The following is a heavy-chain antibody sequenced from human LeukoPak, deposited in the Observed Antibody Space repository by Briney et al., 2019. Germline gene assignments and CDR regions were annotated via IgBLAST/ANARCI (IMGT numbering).Heavy chain of an antibody. CDR2: IKHDGTQN. J-gene: IGHJ6*02. CDR3: ARLRPYSSDWYAYYGMDV. CDR1: GFTFSSYW. V-gene: IGHV3-7*04. D-gene: IGHD6-13*01. Sequence: GGSLRLSCVASGFTFSSYWMSWVRQAPGKGLERVANIKHDGTQNYYVDSVKGRFTISRDNAKNSLYLQMNSLRAEETAVYYCARLRPYSSDWYAYYGMDVWGQGTSVTVS.